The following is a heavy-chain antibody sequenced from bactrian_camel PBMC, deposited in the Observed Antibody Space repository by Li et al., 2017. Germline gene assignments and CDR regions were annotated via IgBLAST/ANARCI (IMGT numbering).Heavy chain of an antibody. Sequence: QLVESGGGSVQTGGSLQVSCTAYGYTYTDVCMGWYRQAPGKEREAVAALYSVRGTTYYSDSVKGRFTLTKDNAKKQVYLQMNSLKLEDTAMYYCAADLCRGRPPTEPGYEYSYWGQGTQVTVS. J-gene: IGHJ4*01. D-gene: IGHD5*01. CDR1: GYTYTDVC. V-gene: IGHV3S28*01. CDR3: AADLCRGRPPTEPGYEYSY. CDR2: LYSVRGTT.